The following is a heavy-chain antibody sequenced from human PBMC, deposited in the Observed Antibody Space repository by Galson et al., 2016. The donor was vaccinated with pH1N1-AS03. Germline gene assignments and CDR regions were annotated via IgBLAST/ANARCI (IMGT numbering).Heavy chain of an antibody. Sequence: SETLSLTCGVYGGSFSGYHWSWVRQSPGKGLEWIGEVNHSGDTNSNPSLNSRVSISVDTSKNEFSLKVRSVIAADTAVYYCARTTHHRTFDYWGQGTLVTVSS. CDR2: VNHSGDT. CDR1: GGSFSGYH. V-gene: IGHV4-34*01. J-gene: IGHJ4*02. CDR3: ARTTHHRTFDY. D-gene: IGHD1-1*01.